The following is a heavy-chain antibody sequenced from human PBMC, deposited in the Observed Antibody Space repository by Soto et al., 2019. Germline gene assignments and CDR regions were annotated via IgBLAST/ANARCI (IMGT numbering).Heavy chain of an antibody. CDR2: INSDGSST. V-gene: IGHV3-74*01. J-gene: IGHJ6*02. D-gene: IGHD3-3*01. CDR3: ARKLDFWSGYPSLDYYGMDV. CDR1: GFTFSSYW. Sequence: PGGSLRLSCAASGFTFSSYWMHWVRQAPGKGLVWVSRINSDGSSTSYADSVKGRFTISRDNAKNTLYLQMNSLRAEDTAVYYCARKLDFWSGYPSLDYYGMDVWGQGTTVTVSS.